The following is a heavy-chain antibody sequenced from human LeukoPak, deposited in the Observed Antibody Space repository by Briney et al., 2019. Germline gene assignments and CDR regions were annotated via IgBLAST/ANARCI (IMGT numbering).Heavy chain of an antibody. Sequence: KPGGSLRLSCAVSGFTFRSYSMNWVRQVPGKGLEWVSSISSTSSYIYYADSVKGRFTISRDNAKNSLYLQMNSLRAEDTAVYYCARDDSSGYYPYYFDCWGQGTLVTVSS. V-gene: IGHV3-21*01. CDR2: ISSTSSYI. J-gene: IGHJ4*02. CDR3: ARDDSSGYYPYYFDC. CDR1: GFTFRSYS. D-gene: IGHD3-22*01.